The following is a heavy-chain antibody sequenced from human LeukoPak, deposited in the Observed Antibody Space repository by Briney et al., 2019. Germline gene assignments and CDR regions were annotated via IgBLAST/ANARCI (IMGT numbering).Heavy chain of an antibody. CDR3: ARGKGIQLWFVSYYFDY. D-gene: IGHD5-18*01. CDR2: INHSGST. V-gene: IGHV4-34*01. CDR1: GGSFSGYY. Sequence: SETLSLTCAVYGGSFSGYYWSWIRQPPGKGLEWIGEINHSGSTNYNPSLKSRVTISVDTSKNQFSLKLSPVTAADTAVYYCARGKGIQLWFVSYYFDYWGQGTLVTVSS. J-gene: IGHJ4*02.